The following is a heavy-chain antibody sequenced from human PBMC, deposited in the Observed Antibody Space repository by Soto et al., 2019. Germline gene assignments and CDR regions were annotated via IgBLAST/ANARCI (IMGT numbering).Heavy chain of an antibody. CDR2: IYYSGST. D-gene: IGHD2-21*01. CDR1: GGSISSGGYY. Sequence: SETLSLTCTVSGGSISSGGYYWSWIRQHPGKGLEWIGYIYYSGSTYYNPSLKSRVTISVDTSKNQFSLKLSSVTAADPAVYYCARVLWRNPAFDIWGQGTMVTVS. J-gene: IGHJ3*02. V-gene: IGHV4-31*03. CDR3: ARVLWRNPAFDI.